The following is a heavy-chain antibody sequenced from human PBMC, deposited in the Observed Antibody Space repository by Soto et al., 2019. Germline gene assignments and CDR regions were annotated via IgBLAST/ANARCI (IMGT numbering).Heavy chain of an antibody. CDR3: AQDRTFAARNFDY. CDR2: ISTSIDAT. Sequence: EVQLLESGGGLVQPGGSLRLSCAASGFAFSNYAMHWVRQAPGKGLEWVSSISTSIDATYYADSVKGRFTISRDDSKNTLYLKMNGLRAEDSAVYYSAQDRTFAARNFDYWGQGTQVTVS. V-gene: IGHV3-23*01. D-gene: IGHD3-16*01. CDR1: GFAFSNYA. J-gene: IGHJ4*02.